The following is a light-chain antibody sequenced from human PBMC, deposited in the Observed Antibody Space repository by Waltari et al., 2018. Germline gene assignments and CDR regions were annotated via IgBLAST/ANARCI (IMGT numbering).Light chain of an antibody. CDR1: SGHSNYV. CDR2: LNPDGSH. CDR3: QTWDTGIQV. Sequence: QLVLTQSPSASASLGASVKLTCTLSSGHSNYVIAWHQQLPEKGPRYLMKLNPDGSHSKGAGIPDRFSGSSSGAECYLTIASLQSEDEADYYCQTWDTGIQVFGGGTKLTVL. J-gene: IGLJ2*01. V-gene: IGLV4-69*01.